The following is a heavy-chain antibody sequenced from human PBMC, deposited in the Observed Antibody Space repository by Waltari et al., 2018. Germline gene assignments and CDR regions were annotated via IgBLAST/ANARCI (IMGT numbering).Heavy chain of an antibody. V-gene: IGHV4-34*01. D-gene: IGHD3-3*01. CDR3: ARAGPYDFWSGYLYYYGMDV. Sequence: QVQLQQWGAGLLKPSETLSLTCAVYGGSFSGYYWSWIRQPPGQGLEWIGEINHSGSTNYNPSLKSRVTISVDTSKNQFSLKLSSVTAADTAVYYCARAGPYDFWSGYLYYYGMDVWGQGTMVTVSS. CDR1: GGSFSGYY. CDR2: INHSGST. J-gene: IGHJ6*02.